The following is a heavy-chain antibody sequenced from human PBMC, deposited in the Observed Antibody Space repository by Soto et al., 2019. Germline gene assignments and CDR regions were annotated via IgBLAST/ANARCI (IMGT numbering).Heavy chain of an antibody. CDR3: TTTRPGTNVFDN. Sequence: EVLLVESGGDLVEPGGSLRLSCAASGITFSNAWMNWVRQAPGKGLEYIGRIRSKTDGGTTEYAAPVEGRFTISRDDSKNTLYLQMGGLKTEDTAVYYCTTTRPGTNVFDNWGQGTLVTASS. J-gene: IGHJ3*02. CDR2: IRSKTDGGTT. V-gene: IGHV3-15*01. D-gene: IGHD6-13*01. CDR1: GITFSNAW.